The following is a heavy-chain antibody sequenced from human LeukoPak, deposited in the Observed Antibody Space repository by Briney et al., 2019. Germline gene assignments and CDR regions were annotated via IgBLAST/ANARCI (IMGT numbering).Heavy chain of an antibody. J-gene: IGHJ4*02. CDR2: IYYSGST. V-gene: IGHV4-59*01. D-gene: IGHD4-23*01. CDR3: ARGKNGGNSEFLDY. CDR1: GGSISSYY. Sequence: PSETLSLTCTGSGGSISSYYWSWIRQPPGKGLEWIGYIYYSGSTNYNPSLKSRVTISVDTSKNQFSLKLSSVTAADTAVYYCARGKNGGNSEFLDYWGQGTLVTVSS.